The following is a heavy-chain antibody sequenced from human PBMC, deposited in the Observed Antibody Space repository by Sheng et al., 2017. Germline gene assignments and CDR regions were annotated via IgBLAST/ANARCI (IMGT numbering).Heavy chain of an antibody. J-gene: IGHJ4*02. Sequence: QVQLVESGGGVVQPGRSLRLSCAASGFTFSSYAMHWVRQAPGKGLEWVAVISYDGSNKYYADSVKGRFTISRDNSKNTLYLQMNSLRAEDTAVYYCASSTARSGSPIDYWGQGTLVTVSS. CDR1: GFTFSSYA. V-gene: IGHV3-30*04. CDR2: ISYDGSNK. D-gene: IGHD3-10*01. CDR3: ASSTARSGSPIDY.